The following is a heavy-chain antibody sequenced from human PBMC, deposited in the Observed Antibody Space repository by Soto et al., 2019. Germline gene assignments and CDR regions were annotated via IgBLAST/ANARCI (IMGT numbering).Heavy chain of an antibody. V-gene: IGHV4-31*03. CDR1: GGSISSGGYY. Sequence: SETLSLTCTVSGGSISSGGYYWSWIRQHPGKGLEWIGYIYYSGSTYYNPSLKSRVTISVDTSKNQFSLKLSSVTAADTAVYYCARDVLGYCSSTSCYGTFDPWGQGTLVTVSS. J-gene: IGHJ5*02. D-gene: IGHD2-2*01. CDR2: IYYSGST. CDR3: ARDVLGYCSSTSCYGTFDP.